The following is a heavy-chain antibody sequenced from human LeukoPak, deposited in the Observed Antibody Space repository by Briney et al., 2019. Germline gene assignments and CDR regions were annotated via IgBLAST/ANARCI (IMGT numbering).Heavy chain of an antibody. CDR3: ARQSIAARGYYYYMDV. Sequence: SVTLSLTCTVSGGSINSSGYYWGWIRQPPGKGLEWIGSIYYSGSTNYNPSLKSPVTMSVDTPKNQFSLKLTSVTAADTAVYYCARQSIAARGYYYYMDVWGKGTTVTVSS. V-gene: IGHV4-39*01. J-gene: IGHJ6*03. D-gene: IGHD6-6*01. CDR1: GGSINSSGYY. CDR2: IYYSGST.